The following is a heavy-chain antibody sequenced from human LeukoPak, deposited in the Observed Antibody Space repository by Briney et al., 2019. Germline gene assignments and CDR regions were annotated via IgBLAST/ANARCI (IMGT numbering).Heavy chain of an antibody. CDR2: INHSGST. Sequence: GSLRLSCAVSGFTVSSNYMSWVRQAPGKGLEWIGEINHSGSTNYNPSLKSRVTISVDTSKNQFSLKLSSVTAADTAVYYCARGRRWLAFDIWGQGTMVTVSS. J-gene: IGHJ3*02. V-gene: IGHV4-34*01. D-gene: IGHD5-24*01. CDR3: ARGRRWLAFDI. CDR1: GFTVSSNY.